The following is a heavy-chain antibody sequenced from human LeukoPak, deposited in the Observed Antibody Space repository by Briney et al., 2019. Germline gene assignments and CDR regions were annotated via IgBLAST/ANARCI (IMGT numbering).Heavy chain of an antibody. CDR3: ARRRYYDGSGYLE. V-gene: IGHV4-39*01. D-gene: IGHD3-22*01. CDR2: IYYSGRT. J-gene: IGHJ1*01. CDR1: GDSDSRSDSY. Sequence: SETLSLXCSVSGDSDSRSDSYWDWIRQPPGKGLEWIGTIYYSGRTYYSPSLKSRVTMSVDPSNNQFSLNLRSVTAADTAVYYCARRRYYDGSGYLEWGQGTLLSVSS.